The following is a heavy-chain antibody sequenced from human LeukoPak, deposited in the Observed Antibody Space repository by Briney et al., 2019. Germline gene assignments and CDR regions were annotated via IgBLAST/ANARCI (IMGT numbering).Heavy chain of an antibody. D-gene: IGHD1-26*01. CDR1: GFTFSSYA. J-gene: IGHJ3*02. CDR2: ISYDGSNK. Sequence: GGSLRLSCAASGFTFSSYAMHWVRQAPGKGLEWVAVISYDGSNKYYADSVKGRFTISRDNSKNTLYLQMNSLRAEDTARYYCARDSVGATLDAFDIWGQGTMVTVSS. CDR3: ARDSVGATLDAFDI. V-gene: IGHV3-30-3*01.